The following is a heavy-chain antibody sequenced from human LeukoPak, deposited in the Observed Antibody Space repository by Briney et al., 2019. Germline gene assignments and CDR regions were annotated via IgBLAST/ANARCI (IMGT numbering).Heavy chain of an antibody. J-gene: IGHJ4*02. Sequence: SETLSLTCAVYGGSFSGYYWSWIRQPPGKGLEWIGEINHSGSTNYNPSLKSRVTISVDTSKNQFSLKLSSVTAADTAVYYCARGTNLSTATDDLDYWGQGTLVTVSS. V-gene: IGHV4-34*01. CDR3: ARGTNLSTATDDLDY. CDR2: INHSGST. D-gene: IGHD5-18*01. CDR1: GGSFSGYY.